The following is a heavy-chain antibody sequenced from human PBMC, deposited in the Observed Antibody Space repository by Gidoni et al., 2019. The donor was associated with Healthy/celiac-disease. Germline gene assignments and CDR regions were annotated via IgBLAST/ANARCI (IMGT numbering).Heavy chain of an antibody. CDR2: ISYDGSNK. V-gene: IGHV3-30*01. CDR3: AREVVGGYFDY. CDR1: GSTFSSYA. D-gene: IGHD1-26*01. J-gene: IGHJ4*02. Sequence: QVQLVESGGGVVQPGRSLRLSCAASGSTFSSYAMHWVRQAPGKGLEWVAVISYDGSNKYYADSVKGRFTISRDNSKNTLYLQMNSLRAEDTAVYYCAREVVGGYFDYWGQGTLVTVSS.